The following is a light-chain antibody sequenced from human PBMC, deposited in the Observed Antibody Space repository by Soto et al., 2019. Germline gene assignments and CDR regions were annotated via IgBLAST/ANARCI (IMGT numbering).Light chain of an antibody. CDR3: QQYNNWPPLT. V-gene: IGKV3-15*01. J-gene: IGKJ4*01. Sequence: EIVMTQSPATLSVSPGESATLSCRASQSVTNHLAWYQQIPGQAPRLLIYGASTRATGVPARFSGSGSGTEFTLTITSLQSEDFAVYYCQQYNNWPPLTFGGGTKVEIK. CDR1: QSVTNH. CDR2: GAS.